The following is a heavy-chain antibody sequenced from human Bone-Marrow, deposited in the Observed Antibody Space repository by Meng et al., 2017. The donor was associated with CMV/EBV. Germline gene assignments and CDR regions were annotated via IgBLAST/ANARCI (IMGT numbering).Heavy chain of an antibody. D-gene: IGHD1-26*01. CDR1: GYIFAPYN. Sequence: ASVKVSCKASGYIFAPYNINWVRQATGQGLEWMGWMNPNTGNTGYSQKFQGRVTLTRDTSTSTAYMELSSLTSEDTAVYYCARRVGASWGYFQHWGQGTLVTVSS. V-gene: IGHV1-8*01. CDR2: MNPNTGNT. J-gene: IGHJ1*01. CDR3: ARRVGASWGYFQH.